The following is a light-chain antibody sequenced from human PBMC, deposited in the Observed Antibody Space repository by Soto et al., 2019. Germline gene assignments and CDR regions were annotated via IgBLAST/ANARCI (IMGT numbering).Light chain of an antibody. CDR3: QQSYTTPQSWT. CDR1: QSISTF. Sequence: DIHMPQSPSSLSASVGDRVTITCRASQSISTFLNWYQQKPGKAPKLLIYAASTLQSGVPSGFSGSGSGTDFALTISSLQPEDFATYFCQQSYTTPQSWTFGQGTMVDIK. J-gene: IGKJ1*01. CDR2: AAS. V-gene: IGKV1-39*01.